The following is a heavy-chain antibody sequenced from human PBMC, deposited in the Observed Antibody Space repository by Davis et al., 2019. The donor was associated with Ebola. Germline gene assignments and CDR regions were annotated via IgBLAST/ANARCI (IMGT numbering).Heavy chain of an antibody. V-gene: IGHV3-30*02. CDR1: GFNFILYG. D-gene: IGHD1-26*01. Sequence: GESLKISCVASGFNFILYGMHWVRQTPGKGLEWVAFIRYDGSNEDYADSVRGRFTISRDNPKNTLYLQMNSLRADDTAVYYCAKQRGVGAIDYDYWGRGTVVTVSS. CDR3: AKQRGVGAIDYDY. J-gene: IGHJ4*02. CDR2: IRYDGSNE.